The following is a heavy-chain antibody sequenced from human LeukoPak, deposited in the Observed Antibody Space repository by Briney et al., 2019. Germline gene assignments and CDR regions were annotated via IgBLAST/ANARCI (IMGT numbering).Heavy chain of an antibody. V-gene: IGHV3-30*18. Sequence: GGSLRLSCAASGFTFSSYGMHWVRQAPGKGLEWVAVISYDGSNKYYADSVKGRFTISRDNSKNTLYLQMNSLRAEDTAVYYCAKDQQWLVHYFDYWGREPWSPSPQ. J-gene: IGHJ4*02. CDR3: AKDQQWLVHYFDY. D-gene: IGHD6-19*01. CDR2: ISYDGSNK. CDR1: GFTFSSYG.